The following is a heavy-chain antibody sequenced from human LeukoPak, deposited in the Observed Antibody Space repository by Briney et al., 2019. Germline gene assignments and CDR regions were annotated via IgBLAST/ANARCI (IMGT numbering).Heavy chain of an antibody. D-gene: IGHD1-26*01. V-gene: IGHV3-23*01. CDR1: GFTFNNYA. CDR2: ISGSGGST. CDR3: AKDPPSVGATIYVDY. Sequence: PGGSLRLSCAASGFTFNNYAMSWVRQAPGKGLEWVSAISGSGGSTYYADSVKGRFTISRDNSKNTLYLQMNSLRAEDTAVYYCAKDPPSVGATIYVDYWGQGTLVTVSS. J-gene: IGHJ4*02.